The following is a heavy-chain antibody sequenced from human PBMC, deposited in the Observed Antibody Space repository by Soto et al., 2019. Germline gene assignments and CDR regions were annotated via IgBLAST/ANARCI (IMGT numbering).Heavy chain of an antibody. CDR1: GYSFTSYW. J-gene: IGHJ4*02. V-gene: IGHV5-10-1*01. Sequence: LGESLKISCKGSGYSFTSYWISWVRQMPGKGLEWMGRIDPSDSYTNYSPSFQGHVTISADKSISTAYLQWSSLKASDTAMYYCARHPNLIAAAGTLDYWGQGTLVTVSS. CDR3: ARHPNLIAAAGTLDY. CDR2: IDPSDSYT. D-gene: IGHD6-13*01.